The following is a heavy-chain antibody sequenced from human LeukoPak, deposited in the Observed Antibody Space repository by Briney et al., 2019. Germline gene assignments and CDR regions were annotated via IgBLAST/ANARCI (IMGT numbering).Heavy chain of an antibody. D-gene: IGHD3-22*01. CDR1: GFTFSSYA. V-gene: IGHV3-23*01. CDR3: AKEQEDDSSGYFVSAFDI. Sequence: GGSLRLSCAASGFTFSSYAMSWVRQAPGKGLEWVSAISGSGGSTYYADSVKGRFTISRDNSENTLYLQMNSLRAEDTAVYYCAKEQEDDSSGYFVSAFDIWGQGTMVTVSS. J-gene: IGHJ3*02. CDR2: ISGSGGST.